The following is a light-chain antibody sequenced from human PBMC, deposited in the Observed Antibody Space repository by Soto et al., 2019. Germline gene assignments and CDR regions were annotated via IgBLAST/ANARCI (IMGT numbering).Light chain of an antibody. CDR3: QQFGRSTA. CDR2: GAS. Sequence: ELVLTQSPGTLSLSLGERATLSCRASQYITSSYLAWYQQKPGQPPRLLIYGASTRATGIPDRFSGSGSGTDFTLTISRLEPEDFAVYFCQQFGRSTAFGQGTK. J-gene: IGKJ1*01. V-gene: IGKV3-20*01. CDR1: QYITSSY.